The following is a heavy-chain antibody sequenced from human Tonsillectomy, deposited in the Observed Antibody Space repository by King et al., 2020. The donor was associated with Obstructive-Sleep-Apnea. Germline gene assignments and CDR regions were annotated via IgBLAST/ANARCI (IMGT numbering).Heavy chain of an antibody. CDR3: ARDFDY. CDR1: GFTFSNFE. J-gene: IGHJ4*02. Sequence: VQLVESGGDVVRPGTSLTLSCIASGFTFSNFEIHWVREAPGKGLELGIHLSMYGRRQYYADSVKGRFTISRDNSKNTVYLQMNNLRPDDTAMYYCARDFDYWGQGTLVTVSP. CDR2: LSMYGRRQ. V-gene: IGHV3-30*14.